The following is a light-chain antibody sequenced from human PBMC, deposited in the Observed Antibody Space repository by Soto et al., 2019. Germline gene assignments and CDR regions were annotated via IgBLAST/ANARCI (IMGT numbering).Light chain of an antibody. CDR2: GAS. Sequence: EIVLTQSPGTLSLSPGERATLSCRASQSVSSSYLAWYQQKPGQAPRLLIYGASSRATGIPDRFSGSGSGRDFTLTISRLEPEEFAVYYYQQYGSPPETFGQGIKVEIK. J-gene: IGKJ1*01. V-gene: IGKV3-20*01. CDR3: QQYGSPPET. CDR1: QSVSSSY.